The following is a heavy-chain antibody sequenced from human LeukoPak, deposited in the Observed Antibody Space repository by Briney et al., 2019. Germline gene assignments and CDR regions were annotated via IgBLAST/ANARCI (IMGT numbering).Heavy chain of an antibody. D-gene: IGHD7-27*01. CDR2: VSYSGST. CDR1: GGSISSHY. CDR3: ARDAEEQLGGFDY. J-gene: IGHJ4*02. Sequence: KSSETLSLTCTVSGGSISSHYWSWIRQPPGKGLEWIGFVSYSGSTTHNPSLKSRVTISVDTSKNQFSLRLSSVTAADTAVYYCARDAEEQLGGFDYWGQGTLVTGSS. V-gene: IGHV4-59*11.